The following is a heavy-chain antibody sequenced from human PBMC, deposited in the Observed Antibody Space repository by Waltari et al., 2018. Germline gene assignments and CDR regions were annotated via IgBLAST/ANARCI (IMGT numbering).Heavy chain of an antibody. CDR1: GLTFNSHA. J-gene: IGHJ4*02. Sequence: EVQLVESGGGLVQPGGSLRLSCAASGLTFNSHAMNWVRQAPGKGLVWVSYISSSSWAIYYADSVKGRFTISRDNAKNSLYLQMNSLRADDTAVYYCASDPSIGSNLYRYFDFWGQGTLVTVSS. CDR3: ASDPSIGSNLYRYFDF. D-gene: IGHD2-8*01. CDR2: ISSSSWAI. V-gene: IGHV3-48*01.